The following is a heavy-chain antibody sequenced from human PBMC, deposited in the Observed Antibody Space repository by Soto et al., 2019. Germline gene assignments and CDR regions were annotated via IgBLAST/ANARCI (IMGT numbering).Heavy chain of an antibody. Sequence: PWGSLRLSCAASGFTFSSYWMSWVRQAPGKGLEWVANIKQDGSEKYYVDSVKGRFTIPRDNAKNSLYLQMNSLRAEDTAVYYCARKQWLVPGYFDYWGQGTLVT. J-gene: IGHJ4*02. D-gene: IGHD6-19*01. CDR2: IKQDGSEK. V-gene: IGHV3-7*01. CDR3: ARKQWLVPGYFDY. CDR1: GFTFSSYW.